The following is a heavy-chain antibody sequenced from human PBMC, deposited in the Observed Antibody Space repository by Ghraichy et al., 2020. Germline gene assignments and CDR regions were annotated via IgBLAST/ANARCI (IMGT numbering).Heavy chain of an antibody. V-gene: IGHV3-7*01. J-gene: IGHJ4*02. Sequence: GGSLRLSCAASGFAYSSYWMNWVRQAPGKGLEWVVYIKYDGSAEYYVDSVKGRFGISRDNAKNSLFLQMNSLRAEDTAVYYCARGWGRFDYWGQGTLVTVSS. CDR1: GFAYSSYW. CDR3: ARGWGRFDY. D-gene: IGHD2-21*02. CDR2: IKYDGSAE.